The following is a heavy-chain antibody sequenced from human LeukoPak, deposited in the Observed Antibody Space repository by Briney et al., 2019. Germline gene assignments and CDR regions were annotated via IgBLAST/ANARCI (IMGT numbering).Heavy chain of an antibody. D-gene: IGHD3-16*01. CDR3: AKDRLGGPYFFHY. V-gene: IGHV3-66*01. Sequence: GGSLRLSCAASGFTVSSNYMSWVRQAPGKGLEWVSVIYSGGSTYYADSVKGRFTISRDNSKNTLYLQINSLRAEDAAVYFCAKDRLGGPYFFHYWGQGTLVTVSS. CDR2: IYSGGST. J-gene: IGHJ4*02. CDR1: GFTVSSNY.